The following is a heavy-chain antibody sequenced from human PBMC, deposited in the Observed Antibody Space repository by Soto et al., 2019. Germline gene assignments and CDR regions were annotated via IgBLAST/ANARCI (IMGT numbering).Heavy chain of an antibody. J-gene: IGHJ6*02. D-gene: IGHD3-10*01. V-gene: IGHV5-10-1*01. CDR1: GYSFTCYW. Sequence: PGESLKISCKGSGYSFTCYWISWVRQVPGKGLEWMWRIDPSDSYTNYSPSFQGHVTISADKSISTAYLQWSSLKASDTAMYYCARHMELGELSPYYYGMDVWGQGTTVTVSS. CDR2: IDPSDSYT. CDR3: ARHMELGELSPYYYGMDV.